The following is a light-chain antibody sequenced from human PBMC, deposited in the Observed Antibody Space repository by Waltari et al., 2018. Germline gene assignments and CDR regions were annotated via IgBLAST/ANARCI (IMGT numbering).Light chain of an antibody. CDR2: GIS. CDR1: QTIPRY. Sequence: DIQMTQSPSSLSASVGDRVTITCRASQTIPRYLNWYQQKPGKAPKLLIYGISNLHSGLPSRFSGSGSGTDFTLTISSLQPEDFATYYCQQSTSIPLTFGGGTKVDIK. J-gene: IGKJ4*01. V-gene: IGKV1-39*01. CDR3: QQSTSIPLT.